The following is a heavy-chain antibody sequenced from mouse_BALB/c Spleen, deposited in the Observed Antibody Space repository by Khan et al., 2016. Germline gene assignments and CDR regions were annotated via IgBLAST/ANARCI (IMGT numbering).Heavy chain of an antibody. CDR2: INPDSSTI. J-gene: IGHJ2*01. CDR3: ARLYYYGCVDY. Sequence: EVQLQESGGGLVQPGGSLKLSCAASGFDFSSYWMNWVRQAPGKGLEWIGEINPDSSTINYTPSLKDKFIISRDNAKNTLYLQMRKVRSEDTALYYCARLYYYGCVDYWGQGTTLTVSS. V-gene: IGHV4-1*02. D-gene: IGHD1-1*01. CDR1: GFDFSSYW.